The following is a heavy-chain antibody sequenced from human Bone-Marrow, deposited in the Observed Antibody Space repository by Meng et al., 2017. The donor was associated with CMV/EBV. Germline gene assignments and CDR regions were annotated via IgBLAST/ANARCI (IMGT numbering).Heavy chain of an antibody. V-gene: IGHV3-49*04. CDR1: GFTFGDYA. Sequence: GGSLRLSCTASGFTFGDYAMSWVRQAPGKGLEWVGFIRSKAYGGTTEYAASVKGRFTISRDDSKSIAYLQMNSLKTEDTAVYYCTRVPGNYGGHSESDYWGQGTLVTVSS. CDR2: IRSKAYGGTT. D-gene: IGHD4-23*01. CDR3: TRVPGNYGGHSESDY. J-gene: IGHJ4*02.